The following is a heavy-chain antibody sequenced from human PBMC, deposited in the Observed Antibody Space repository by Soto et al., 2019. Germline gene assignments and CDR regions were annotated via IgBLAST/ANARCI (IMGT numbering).Heavy chain of an antibody. V-gene: IGHV3-23*01. CDR2: ISRSGGST. J-gene: IGHJ4*02. CDR3: AKDRLSWVVAATSIDY. D-gene: IGHD2-15*01. Sequence: PGGSLRLSCAASGFTFSSYAMSWVRQAPGKGLEWVSAISRSGGSTYYADSVKGRFTISRDNSKNTLYLQMNSLRAEDTAVYYCAKDRLSWVVAATSIDYWGQGTLVTVSS. CDR1: GFTFSSYA.